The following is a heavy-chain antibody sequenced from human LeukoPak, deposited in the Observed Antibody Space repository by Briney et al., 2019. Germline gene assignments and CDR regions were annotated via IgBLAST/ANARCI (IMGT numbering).Heavy chain of an antibody. D-gene: IGHD3-22*01. CDR1: GFTFDDCA. Sequence: RSGGSLRLSCAASGFTFDDCAMHWVRQAPGKGLEWVSGISWNSGSIGYADSVKGRFTISRDNAKNSLYLQMNSLRAEDMALYYCEGKRTYYYDSGVYYMDVWGKGTTVTVSS. V-gene: IGHV3-9*03. CDR2: ISWNSGSI. CDR3: EGKRTYYYDSGVYYMDV. J-gene: IGHJ6*03.